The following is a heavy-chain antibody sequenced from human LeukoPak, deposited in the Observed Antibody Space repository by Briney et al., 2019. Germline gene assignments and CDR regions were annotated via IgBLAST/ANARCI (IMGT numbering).Heavy chain of an antibody. V-gene: IGHV3-74*01. CDR1: GITFSRHG. Sequence: GGSLRLSCAASGITFSRHGMHWVRQAPGKGLVWVSRINSDGSTTSYAHSVKARFTISRDNAKNTVYLQMNSLRAEDTAVYYCGRDRGDTSFDYWGQGTLVTVSS. CDR2: INSDGSTT. J-gene: IGHJ4*02. D-gene: IGHD3-10*01. CDR3: GRDRGDTSFDY.